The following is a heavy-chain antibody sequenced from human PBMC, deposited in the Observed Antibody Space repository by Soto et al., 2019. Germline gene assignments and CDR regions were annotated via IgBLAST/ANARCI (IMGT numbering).Heavy chain of an antibody. CDR3: ARENPDSGYCSYFGD. J-gene: IGHJ4*02. CDR2: INPSGGST. Sequence: GASVKVSCKASGYTFTSYYMHWVRQAPGQGLEWMGIINPSGGSTSYAQKFQGRVTMTRDTSTSTVYMELSSLRSEDTAVYYCARENPDSGYCSYFGDWGQGTLVTLSS. CDR1: GYTFTSYY. V-gene: IGHV1-46*01. D-gene: IGHD2-21*02.